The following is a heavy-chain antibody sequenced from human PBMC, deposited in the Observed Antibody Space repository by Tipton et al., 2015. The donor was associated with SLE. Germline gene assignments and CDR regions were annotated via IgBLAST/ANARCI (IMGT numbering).Heavy chain of an antibody. J-gene: IGHJ4*02. V-gene: IGHV3-23*01. CDR3: AKDSGGYNYGSLDF. CDR2: ISAGGRNI. D-gene: IGHD5-18*01. Sequence: GSLRLSCAASGFPFNNYAMAWVRQAPGKGLEWVSTISAGGRNIYYADSVQGRFTLSRDISKSTLFLQMNSLRIEDTAVYYCAKDSGGYNYGSLDFWGQGTPATVSS. CDR1: GFPFNNYA.